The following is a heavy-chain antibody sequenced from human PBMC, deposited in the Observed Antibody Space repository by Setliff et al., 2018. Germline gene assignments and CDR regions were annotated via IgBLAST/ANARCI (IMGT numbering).Heavy chain of an antibody. D-gene: IGHD3-3*01. CDR3: VRVPRLEWILPTFDL. Sequence: GASVKVSCKASGYNFVSYGMSWVRQAPGQGLEWMGWISGHNGHTDYAQNLQDRVTMTIDTSTSTAYMEMRSLRSDDTAVYFCVRVPRLEWILPTFDLWGQGTQVTVSS. CDR2: ISGHNGHT. CDR1: GYNFVSYG. V-gene: IGHV1-18*01. J-gene: IGHJ4*02.